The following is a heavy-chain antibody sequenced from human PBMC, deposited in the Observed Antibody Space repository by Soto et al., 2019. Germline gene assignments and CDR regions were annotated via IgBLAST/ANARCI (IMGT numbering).Heavy chain of an antibody. CDR2: INAGNGNT. CDR1: GYTFTSYA. V-gene: IGHV1-3*01. Sequence: QVQLVQSGAEVKKPGASVKVSCKASGYTFTSYAMHWVRQAPGQRLEWMGWINAGNGNTKYSQKFQGTVTITKDTSASTAYMQLSSLSSEDTAVYYSARDTASSDVGGQEPTVTVSS. J-gene: IGHJ6*02. D-gene: IGHD4-17*01. CDR3: ARDTASSDV.